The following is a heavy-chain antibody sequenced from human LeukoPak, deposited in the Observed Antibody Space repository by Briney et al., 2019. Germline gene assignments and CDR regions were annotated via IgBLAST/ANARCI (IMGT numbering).Heavy chain of an antibody. CDR3: AKGGLNWNYYYY. J-gene: IGHJ4*02. CDR1: GFTFSSYA. Sequence: GGSLRLSCAASGFTFSSYAMSWVRQAPGRGQEWVSAISGSGGSTYYADSVKGRFTISRDNSKNTLYLQMNSLRAEDTAVYYCAKGGLNWNYYYYWGQGTLVTVSS. D-gene: IGHD1-1*01. CDR2: ISGSGGST. V-gene: IGHV3-23*01.